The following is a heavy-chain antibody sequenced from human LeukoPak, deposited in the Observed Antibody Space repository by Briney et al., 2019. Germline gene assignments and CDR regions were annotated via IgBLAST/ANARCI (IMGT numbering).Heavy chain of an antibody. J-gene: IGHJ6*03. V-gene: IGHV1-69*13. CDR3: AREGRHIVVVPAAPPPYYYYYMDV. CDR1: GGTFSSYA. CDR2: IIPIFGTA. Sequence: SVKVSCKASGGTFSSYAISWVRQAPGQGLEWMGGIIPIFGTANYAQKFQGRVTITADESTSTAYMELSSLRSEDTAVYYCAREGRHIVVVPAAPPPYYYYYMDVWGKGTTVTISS. D-gene: IGHD2-2*01.